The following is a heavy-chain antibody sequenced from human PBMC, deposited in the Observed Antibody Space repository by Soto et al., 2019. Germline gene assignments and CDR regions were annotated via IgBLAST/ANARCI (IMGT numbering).Heavy chain of an antibody. V-gene: IGHV6-1*01. CDR3: ARVDSQHYYYYGMDV. Sequence: PSQHRSLTRGISRDRVSCNAAACNWISQSSSRGFEWLGRTYYRPKWYNDYAVSVKSRITINPDTSKNQFSLQLNSVTLEDTAVYYCARVDSQHYYYYGMDVWGQGTTVTVSS. CDR2: TYYRPKWYN. J-gene: IGHJ6*02. CDR1: RDRVSCNAAA.